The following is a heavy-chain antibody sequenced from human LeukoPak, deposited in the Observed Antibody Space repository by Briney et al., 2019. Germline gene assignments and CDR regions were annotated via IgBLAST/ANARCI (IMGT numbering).Heavy chain of an antibody. V-gene: IGHV4-61*10. CDR3: ARRRGPFDY. CDR1: GGSISSGSYY. Sequence: SETLSLTCTVSGGSISSGSYYWSWIRQPAGKGLEWIGYIYYSGSTNYNPSLKSRVTISVDTSKNQFSLKLSSVTAADTAVYYCARRRGPFDYWGQGTLVTVSS. D-gene: IGHD3-10*01. J-gene: IGHJ4*02. CDR2: IYYSGST.